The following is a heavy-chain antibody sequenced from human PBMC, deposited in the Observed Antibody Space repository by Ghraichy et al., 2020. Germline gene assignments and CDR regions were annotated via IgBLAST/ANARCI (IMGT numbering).Heavy chain of an antibody. CDR2: INAGNGNT. CDR1: GYTFTSYA. Sequence: ASVKVSCKASGYTFTSYAMHWVRQAPGQRLEWMGWINAGNGNTKYSQKFQGRVTITRDTSASTAYMELSSLRSEDTAVYYCARADSSSPDYYYYYGMDVWGQGTTVTVSS. D-gene: IGHD6-6*01. CDR3: ARADSSSPDYYYYYGMDV. V-gene: IGHV1-3*01. J-gene: IGHJ6*02.